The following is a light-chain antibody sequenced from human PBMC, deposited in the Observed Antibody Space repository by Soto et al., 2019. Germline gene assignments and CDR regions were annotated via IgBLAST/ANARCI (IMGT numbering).Light chain of an antibody. CDR1: SIDVGNFDL. CDR2: QVS. CDR3: SLKTSSVTWV. Sequence: QSALTQPPSVSGSPGQSVTISCTGTSIDVGNFDLVSWYQQPPGTAPKLLIYQVSNRPSGVPDRFSGSQSGNTASLTISGLQAEDEADYYSSLKTSSVTWVFGGGTKLTVL. J-gene: IGLJ3*02. V-gene: IGLV2-18*01.